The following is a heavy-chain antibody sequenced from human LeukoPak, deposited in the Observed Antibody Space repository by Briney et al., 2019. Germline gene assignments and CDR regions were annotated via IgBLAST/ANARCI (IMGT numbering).Heavy chain of an antibody. CDR2: VHYTGST. CDR3: ARVQIGYSYGLFDY. J-gene: IGHJ4*02. CDR1: GGSIINYY. D-gene: IGHD5-18*01. V-gene: IGHV4-59*01. Sequence: ASETLSLTCTVSGGSIINYYWSWIRQPPGKGLEWIGYVHYTGSTNYNPSLKSRVTISVDTSKNQFSLKLSSVTAADTAVYYCARVQIGYSYGLFDYWGQGTLVTVSS.